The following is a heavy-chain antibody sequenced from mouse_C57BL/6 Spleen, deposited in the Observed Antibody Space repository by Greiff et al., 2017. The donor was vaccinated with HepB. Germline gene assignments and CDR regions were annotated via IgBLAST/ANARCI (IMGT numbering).Heavy chain of an antibody. CDR2: INPSSGYT. J-gene: IGHJ1*03. Sequence: QVQLKESGAELARPGASVKMSCKASGYTFTSYTMHWVKQRPGQGLEWIGYINPSSGYTKYNQKFKDKATLTADKSSSTAYMQLSSRTSEDSAVYYWAREGRNYYGRSYVGYFDGWGTGTTVTVSS. V-gene: IGHV1-4*01. CDR3: AREGRNYYGRSYVGYFDG. D-gene: IGHD1-1*01. CDR1: GYTFTSYT.